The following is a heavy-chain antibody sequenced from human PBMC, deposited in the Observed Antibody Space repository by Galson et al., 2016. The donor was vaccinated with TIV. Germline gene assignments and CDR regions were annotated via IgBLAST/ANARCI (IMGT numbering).Heavy chain of an antibody. CDR3: ARGSRYCGNECYLKYYFGMDV. J-gene: IGHJ6*02. Sequence: SLRLSCAASGFAVSDNYFNWVRQAPGKGLEWVSLISDNGNTNYADFVKGRFTVSRDNSKNTVYLQMNSLRAEDTALYYCARGSRYCGNECYLKYYFGMDVWGQGTTVTVS. CDR1: GFAVSDNY. D-gene: IGHD2-21*01. CDR2: ISDNGNT. V-gene: IGHV3-66*02.